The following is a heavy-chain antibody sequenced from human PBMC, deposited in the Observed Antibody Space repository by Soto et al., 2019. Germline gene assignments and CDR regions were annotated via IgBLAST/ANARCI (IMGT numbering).Heavy chain of an antibody. V-gene: IGHV3-74*03. CDR3: ATAEVDY. Sequence: GGSLRLSCAACGFTFGDYWMHWVRQPPGKGPEWVSRMTGDGRTTQYADSVKGRFTASRDNAKSTLYLQMNSLRAEDTAVYYCATAEVDYWGPGTLVTVSS. J-gene: IGHJ4*02. CDR2: MTGDGRTT. CDR1: GFTFGDYW.